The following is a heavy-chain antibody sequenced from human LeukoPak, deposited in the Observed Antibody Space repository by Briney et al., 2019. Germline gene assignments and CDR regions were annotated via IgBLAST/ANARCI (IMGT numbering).Heavy chain of an antibody. CDR2: IIPIFGTA. D-gene: IGHD3-22*01. J-gene: IGHJ5*02. CDR1: GGTFSSYA. Sequence: GASVKVSCKASGGTFSSYAISWVRQAPGQGLEWMGGIIPIFGTANYAQKFQGRVTITADESTSTAYMELSSLRSEDTAVYYCARAPRYYDSSGYSRWFDPWGQGTLATVSS. V-gene: IGHV1-69*13. CDR3: ARAPRYYDSSGYSRWFDP.